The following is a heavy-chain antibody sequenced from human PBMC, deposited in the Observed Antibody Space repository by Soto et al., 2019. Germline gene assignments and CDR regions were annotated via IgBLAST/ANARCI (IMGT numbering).Heavy chain of an antibody. D-gene: IGHD2-21*02. CDR1: DDSMISRSYC. V-gene: IGHV4-39*01. J-gene: IGHJ4*02. Sequence: LSPTFTVSDDSMISRSYCWGWVRQPPGKGLEWIGSLCFSVRTDYNPSLRSRVTMSIDRPKNQFSLKMNSVTAADTAVYYCERSEEWRDPPTAYWGQGTQVTVSS. CDR3: ERSEEWRDPPTAY. CDR2: LCFSVRT.